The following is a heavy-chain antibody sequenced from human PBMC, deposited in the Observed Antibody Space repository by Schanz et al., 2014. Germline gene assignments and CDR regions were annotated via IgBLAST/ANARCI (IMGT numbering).Heavy chain of an antibody. CDR2: ITTAGTKM. CDR3: AKTPREYCNYDNCPNWFDS. CDR1: GFTFSSYS. V-gene: IGHV3-30-3*02. Sequence: QVQLVESGGGVVQPGKSLRLSCAASGFTFSSYSMHWVRQAPGKGLEWVAAITTAGTKMYYADSVRGRFTISRDNAENTLFLQMNSLRAEDTAVYYCAKTPREYCNYDNCPNWFDSWGQGTLVTASS. J-gene: IGHJ5*01. D-gene: IGHD2-15*01.